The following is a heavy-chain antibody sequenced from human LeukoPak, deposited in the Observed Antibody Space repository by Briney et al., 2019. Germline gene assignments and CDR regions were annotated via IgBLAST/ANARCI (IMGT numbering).Heavy chain of an antibody. V-gene: IGHV1-2*02. J-gene: IGHJ4*02. D-gene: IGHD3-3*01. CDR3: ARVPIYDFWSGYYLY. CDR2: INPNSGGT. Sequence: ASVKVSCKASGYTFTGYYMHWVRLAPGQGLEWMGWINPNSGGTKYAQKFQGRVTMTRDTSISTAYMELSRLRSDDTAVYYCARVPIYDFWSGYYLYWGQGSLVTVSS. CDR1: GYTFTGYY.